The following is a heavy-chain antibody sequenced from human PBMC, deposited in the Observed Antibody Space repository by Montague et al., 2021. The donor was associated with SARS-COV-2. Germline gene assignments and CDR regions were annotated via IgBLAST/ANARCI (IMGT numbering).Heavy chain of an antibody. D-gene: IGHD3-16*01. CDR3: AKDVGLRDFFDY. V-gene: IGHV3-30*18. CDR2: ISYDGSNK. CDR1: GFTFSSYD. Sequence: SLRLSCAASGFTFSSYDMHWVRQAPGKGLEWVAVISYDGSNKYYADSVKGRFTISRDNSQNTLYLQMNSLRAEETAVYYCAKDVGLRDFFDYCGQGTLVTISS. J-gene: IGHJ4*02.